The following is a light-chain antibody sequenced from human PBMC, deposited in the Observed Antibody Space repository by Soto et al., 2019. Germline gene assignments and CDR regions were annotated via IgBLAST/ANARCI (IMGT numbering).Light chain of an antibody. CDR1: QNINSY. V-gene: IGKV1-6*01. CDR2: AAS. CDR3: LQDYNYPRP. Sequence: MTQSPSSLSAYVGNSVTITCRASQNINSYLNWYQHKPGKAPNLLTYAASSLQSGVPSRFSGSGSGTDFTLTISSLQPEDFATYYCLQDYNYPRPFGQGT. J-gene: IGKJ1*01.